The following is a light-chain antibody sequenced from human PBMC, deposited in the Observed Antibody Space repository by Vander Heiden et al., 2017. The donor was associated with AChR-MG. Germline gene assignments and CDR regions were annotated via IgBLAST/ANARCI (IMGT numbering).Light chain of an antibody. CDR1: QSVSSN. Sequence: EIVMTQSPATLSVSPGERATLSCRASQSVSSNLEWYQQKPGQAPRLLIYGASTRANGIPDRFSGSGSGKEFTLTSSSLQYEDFAVYYWQQDNTLYTFGQGTKLDIK. J-gene: IGKJ2*01. CDR3: QQDNTLYT. CDR2: GAS. V-gene: IGKV3-15*01.